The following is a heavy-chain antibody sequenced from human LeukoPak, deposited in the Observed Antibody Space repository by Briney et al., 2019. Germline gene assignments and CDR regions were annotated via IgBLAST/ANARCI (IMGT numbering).Heavy chain of an antibody. CDR1: GGSISSYY. J-gene: IGHJ5*02. D-gene: IGHD1-26*01. CDR3: ARVAAAGATFDP. CDR2: IYYSGST. V-gene: IGHV4-59*01. Sequence: SETLSLTCTVSGGSISSYYWSWIRQPPGKGLEWIGYIYYSGSTNYNPSLKSRVTISVDTSKNQFSLKLSSVTAADTAVYYCARVAAAGATFDPWVQGTLVTVSS.